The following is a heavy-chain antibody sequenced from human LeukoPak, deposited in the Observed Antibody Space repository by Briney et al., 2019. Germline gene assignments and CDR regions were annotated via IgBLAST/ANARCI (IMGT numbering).Heavy chain of an antibody. V-gene: IGHV3-23*05. CDR1: GFTFSTYA. Sequence: PGGSLRLSCAASGFTFSTYAMNWVRQTQGRGLEWVSVIGSSGTTYYRDSVRGRFTISRDNSENTVYLQMNSLRAEDTAVYYGAKRLVGEARHEAFDIWGQGTVVTVSS. CDR2: IGSSGTT. CDR3: AKRLVGEARHEAFDI. D-gene: IGHD1-26*01. J-gene: IGHJ3*02.